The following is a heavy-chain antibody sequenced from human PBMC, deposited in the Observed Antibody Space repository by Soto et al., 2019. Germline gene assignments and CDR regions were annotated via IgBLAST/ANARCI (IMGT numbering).Heavy chain of an antibody. CDR2: LYYTGTT. Sequence: PPETLSLTCRVSGGSIFSSSYYFCWIRQPPGKGLEWIGSLYYTGTTYYNSSLKSRVTISADKSQNQFSLRLSSVTAEDTAVYFCARVGGFDPIHDYWGQGTLVTVSS. V-gene: IGHV4-39*01. CDR3: ARVGGFDPIHDY. J-gene: IGHJ4*02. CDR1: GGSIFSSSYY. D-gene: IGHD5-12*01.